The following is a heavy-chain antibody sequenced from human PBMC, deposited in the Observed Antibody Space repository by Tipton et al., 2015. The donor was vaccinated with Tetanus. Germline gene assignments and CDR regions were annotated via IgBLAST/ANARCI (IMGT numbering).Heavy chain of an antibody. CDR3: TKDIMVPDF. V-gene: IGHV3-23*01. D-gene: IGHD3-10*01. CDR1: GFTFRTYA. Sequence: SLRLSCAASGFTFRTYAMSWVRQAPGKGLEWVSTISDSGYGTYYADSVKGRFTMSRDNSQNTLYLQMNSLRAEDTAVYYCTKDIMVPDFWGQGTLVTVSS. J-gene: IGHJ4*02. CDR2: ISDSGYGT.